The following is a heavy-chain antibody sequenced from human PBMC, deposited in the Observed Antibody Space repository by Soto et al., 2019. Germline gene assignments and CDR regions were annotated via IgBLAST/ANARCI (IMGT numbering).Heavy chain of an antibody. CDR1: GFTFSSYA. J-gene: IGHJ4*02. D-gene: IGHD4-17*01. V-gene: IGHV3-23*01. CDR3: AKDLKTTVVRAHYF. Sequence: GGSLRLSCAASGFTFSSYAMTWVRQAPWKGLEWVSVISSGGGSTYYADSVKGRFTISRDNSKNIMYLQMNSLRAEDTAVYYCAKDLKTTVVRAHYFWGQGALVTVSS. CDR2: ISSGGGST.